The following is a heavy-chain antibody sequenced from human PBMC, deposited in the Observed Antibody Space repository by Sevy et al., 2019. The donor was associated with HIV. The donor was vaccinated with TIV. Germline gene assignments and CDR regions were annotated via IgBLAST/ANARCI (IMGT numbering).Heavy chain of an antibody. CDR2: INPNGGAT. J-gene: IGHJ4*02. CDR3: ARERDGGILMPGF. V-gene: IGHV1-46*01. Sequence: ASVKVSCKASGYTFTSYYIHWVRQAPGQGLEWMGIINPNGGATTYAQKFQDRVTMTRDTSTRIVYMEVTSLRSEDTAVYYCARERDGGILMPGFWGQGTLVTVSS. CDR1: GYTFTSYY. D-gene: IGHD2-8*01.